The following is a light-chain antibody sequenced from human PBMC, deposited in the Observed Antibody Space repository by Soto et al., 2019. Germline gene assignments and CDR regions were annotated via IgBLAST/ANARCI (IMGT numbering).Light chain of an antibody. V-gene: IGLV1-40*01. J-gene: IGLJ2*01. CDR3: QSYDSSLSGLV. Sequence: QSVLTQPPSVSGAPGQRVTISCTGSSSNIGAGYDVHWYQQLPGTAPKLLIYGNSNRPSGVPDRFSGSKSGTSASLAITGLQAEDEADYYCQSYDSSLSGLVFCGGPELTVL. CDR2: GNS. CDR1: SSNIGAGYD.